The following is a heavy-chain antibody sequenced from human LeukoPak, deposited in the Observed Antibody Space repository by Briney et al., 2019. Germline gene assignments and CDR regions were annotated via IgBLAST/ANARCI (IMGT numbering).Heavy chain of an antibody. CDR1: GFTFSSYW. CDR3: ARDYWNYYFCALDV. Sequence: GGSLRLSCAASGFTFSSYWMSWVRQAPGKGLEWVANIKQDGSEKYYVGSVKGRFTISRDNAENSLYLQMNSLRAEDTAVYFCARDYWNYYFCALDVWGQGTTVTVSS. D-gene: IGHD2-15*01. V-gene: IGHV3-7*04. CDR2: IKQDGSEK. J-gene: IGHJ6*02.